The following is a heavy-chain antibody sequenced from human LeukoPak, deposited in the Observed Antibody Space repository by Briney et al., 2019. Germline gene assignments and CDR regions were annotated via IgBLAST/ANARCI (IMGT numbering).Heavy chain of an antibody. Sequence: GGSLRLSCAASGFTFDDYAMHWVRQAPGKGLEWVSGISWNSGSIGYADSVKGRFTISRDNAKNSLYLQINSLGAEDTALYYCVVLSGYYRPFDYWGQGTLVTVSS. CDR3: VVLSGYYRPFDY. V-gene: IGHV3-9*01. D-gene: IGHD3-3*01. CDR2: ISWNSGSI. J-gene: IGHJ4*02. CDR1: GFTFDDYA.